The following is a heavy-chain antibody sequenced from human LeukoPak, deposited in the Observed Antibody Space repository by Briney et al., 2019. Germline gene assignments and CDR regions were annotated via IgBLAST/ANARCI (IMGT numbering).Heavy chain of an antibody. D-gene: IGHD4-23*01. V-gene: IGHV1-46*03. CDR2: INPSGGST. CDR3: ARVGKRYWFDP. Sequence: GASVKVSCKASGYTFTSYYMHWVRQAPGQGLEWMGMINPSGGSTSYAQKLQGRVAMTRDTSTSTVYMELSSLRSEDTAVYYCARVGKRYWFDPWGQGTLVTVSS. J-gene: IGHJ5*02. CDR1: GYTFTSYY.